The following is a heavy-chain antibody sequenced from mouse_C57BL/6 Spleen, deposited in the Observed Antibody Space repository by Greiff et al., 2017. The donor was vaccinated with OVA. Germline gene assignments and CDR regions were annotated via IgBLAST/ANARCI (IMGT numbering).Heavy chain of an antibody. CDR1: GYTFTSYW. D-gene: IGHD1-1*01. J-gene: IGHJ1*03. V-gene: IGHV1-74*01. CDR2: IHPSDSDT. CDR3: ALYYGSSYAYWYFDV. Sequence: VQLQQPGADLVKPGASVKVSCKASGYTFTSYWMHWVKQRPGQGLEWIGRIHPSDSDTNYNQKFKGKATLTVDKSSSTAYMQLSSLTSEDSAVYYCALYYGSSYAYWYFDVWGTGTTVTVSS.